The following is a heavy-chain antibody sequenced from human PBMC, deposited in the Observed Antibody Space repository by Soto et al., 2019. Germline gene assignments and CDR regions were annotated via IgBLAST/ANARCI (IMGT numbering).Heavy chain of an antibody. CDR3: ARDFGVVISYFDY. CDR1: GGSFSGYY. Sequence: SETLSLTCAVYGGSFSGYYWCWIRQPPGKGLEWIGEINHSGSTNYNPSLKSRVTISVDTSKNQFSLKLSSVTAADTAVYYCARDFGVVISYFDYWGRGTLVTVSS. CDR2: INHSGST. D-gene: IGHD3-3*01. J-gene: IGHJ4*02. V-gene: IGHV4-34*01.